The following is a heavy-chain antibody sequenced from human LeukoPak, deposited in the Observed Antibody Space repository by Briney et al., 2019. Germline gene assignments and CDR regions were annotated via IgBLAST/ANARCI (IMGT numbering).Heavy chain of an antibody. CDR2: IKQGGSEK. CDR3: VRGGYGYPFDF. D-gene: IGHD5-18*01. V-gene: IGHV3-7*04. CDR1: GFTFSNYW. Sequence: PGGSLRLSCAGTGFTFSNYWMTWVRQPPGKGLGSVANIKQGGSEKYYVDSVKGRFTVSRDNAKNSLYLQMNSLRVDDTAVYYCVRGGYGYPFDFWGQGTLVTVSS. J-gene: IGHJ4*02.